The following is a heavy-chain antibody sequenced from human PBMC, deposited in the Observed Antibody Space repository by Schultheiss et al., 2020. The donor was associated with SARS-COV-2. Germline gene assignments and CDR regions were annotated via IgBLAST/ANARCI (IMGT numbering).Heavy chain of an antibody. CDR2: ISSNGGST. V-gene: IGHV3-64D*06. J-gene: IGHJ3*02. D-gene: IGHD3-22*01. CDR1: GFTFSSYA. CDR3: ATHKASGYYDSSGHLRAGAFDI. Sequence: GGSLRLSCSASGFTFSSYAMHWVRQAPGKGLEYVSAISSNGGSTYYADSVKGRFTISRDNSKNTLYLQMSSLRAEDTAVYYCATHKASGYYDSSGHLRAGAFDIWGQGTMVTVSS.